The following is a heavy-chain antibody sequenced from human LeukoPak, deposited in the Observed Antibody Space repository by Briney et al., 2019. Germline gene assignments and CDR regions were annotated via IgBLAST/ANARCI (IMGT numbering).Heavy chain of an antibody. CDR3: ARGSATDMALFDC. D-gene: IGHD2-15*01. Sequence: GASVKVSCKASGYTFTGYYMNWVRQAPGQGLEWMGRVNPDSGGTNYAQKFQGRVTMTRDTSISTAYMELSSLRSDDTAVYYCARGSATDMALFDCWGQGTLVTVSS. CDR1: GYTFTGYY. J-gene: IGHJ4*02. CDR2: VNPDSGGT. V-gene: IGHV1-2*02.